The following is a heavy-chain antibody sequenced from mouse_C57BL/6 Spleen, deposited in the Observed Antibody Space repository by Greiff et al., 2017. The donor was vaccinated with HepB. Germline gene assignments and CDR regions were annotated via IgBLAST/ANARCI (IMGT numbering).Heavy chain of an antibody. V-gene: IGHV1-62-2*01. CDR1: GYTFTEYT. CDR2: FYPGSGSI. D-gene: IGHD1-1*01. Sequence: QVQLKESGAELVKPGASVKLSCKASGYTFTEYTIHWVKQRSGQGLEWIGWFYPGSGSIKYNEKFKDKATLTADKSSSTVYMELSRLTSEDSAVYFCARDEAPGYATVVAPFAYWGQGTLVTVSA. J-gene: IGHJ3*01. CDR3: ARDEAPGYATVVAPFAY.